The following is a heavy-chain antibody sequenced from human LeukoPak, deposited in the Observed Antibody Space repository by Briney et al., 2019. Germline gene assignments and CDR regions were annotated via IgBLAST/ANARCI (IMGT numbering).Heavy chain of an antibody. V-gene: IGHV3-30*03. CDR3: ARIISTGPHPYNWFDP. Sequence: GGSLRLSCAASGFTFSSYGMHWVRQAPGKGLEWVAVISYDGSNKYYADSVKGRFTISRDNSKNTLYLQMNSLRAEDTAVYYCARIISTGPHPYNWFDPWGQGTLVTVSS. CDR1: GFTFSSYG. D-gene: IGHD3-9*01. CDR2: ISYDGSNK. J-gene: IGHJ5*02.